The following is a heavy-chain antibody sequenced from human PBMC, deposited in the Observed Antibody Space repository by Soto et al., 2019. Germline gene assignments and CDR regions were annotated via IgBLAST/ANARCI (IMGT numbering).Heavy chain of an antibody. CDR2: ISYDGSNK. J-gene: IGHJ6*02. D-gene: IGHD3-3*01. CDR3: AKEALNYDFWSGYYPDYGMDV. CDR1: GVTFSSYG. Sequence: PGGSLRPSCAASGVTFSSYGMHWVRQAPGKGLEWVAVISYDGSNKYYADSVKGRFTISRDNSKNTLYLQMNSLRAEDTAVYYCAKEALNYDFWSGYYPDYGMDVWGQGTTVTVSS. V-gene: IGHV3-30*18.